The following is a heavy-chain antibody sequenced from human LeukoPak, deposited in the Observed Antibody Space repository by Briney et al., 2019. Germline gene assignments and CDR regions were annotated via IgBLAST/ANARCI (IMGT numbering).Heavy chain of an antibody. CDR2: ISTDGSST. Sequence: GGSLRLSCAASGFTFSNYWMHWVRQGPGGGLVWVSRISTDGSSTTYADSVKGRFTISRDNAKNTLYLQMNSLRAEDTAIYYCGRGFALVPAGIPDYWGQGILVTVSS. CDR3: GRGFALVPAGIPDY. V-gene: IGHV3-74*01. CDR1: GFTFSNYW. D-gene: IGHD2-2*01. J-gene: IGHJ4*02.